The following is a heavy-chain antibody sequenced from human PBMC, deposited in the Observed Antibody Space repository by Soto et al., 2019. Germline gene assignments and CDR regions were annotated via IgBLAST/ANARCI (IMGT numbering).Heavy chain of an antibody. Sequence: SETLSLTCTVSGGSVISASYYWSWIRQPPGKGLEWIGYVYYTGSTNYNPSLKSRVTLSVDTSKNQFSLKLTSVTAADTAMYYCARACEHLNFDYWGQGTLVTVSS. V-gene: IGHV4-61*01. CDR3: ARACEHLNFDY. J-gene: IGHJ4*02. CDR2: VYYTGST. CDR1: GGSVISASYY.